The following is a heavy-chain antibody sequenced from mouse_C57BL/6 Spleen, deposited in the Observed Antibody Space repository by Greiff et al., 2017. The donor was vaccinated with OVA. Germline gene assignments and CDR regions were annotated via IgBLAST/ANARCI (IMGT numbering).Heavy chain of an antibody. D-gene: IGHD1-1*01. J-gene: IGHJ1*03. CDR2: ISYSGST. CDR3: AREGAYYYGSSPWYFDV. Sequence: DVQLQESGPGMVKPSQSLSLTCTVTGYSITSGYDWHWIRHFPGNKLEWMGYISYSGSTNYNPSLKSRISITHDTSKNHFFLKLNSVTTEDTATYYCAREGAYYYGSSPWYFDVWGTGTTVTVSS. V-gene: IGHV3-1*01. CDR1: GYSITSGYD.